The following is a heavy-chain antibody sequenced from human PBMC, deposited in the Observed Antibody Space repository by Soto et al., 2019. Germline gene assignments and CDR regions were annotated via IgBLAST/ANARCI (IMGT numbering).Heavy chain of an antibody. D-gene: IGHD3-10*01. CDR3: ARAPVVRGVMGFDYYYMDV. CDR1: GGSISSYY. CDR2: IYYSGST. V-gene: IGHV4-59*01. Sequence: SETLSLTCTVSGGSISSYYWSWIRQPPGKGLEWIGYIYYSGSTNYNPSLKSRVTISVDTSKNQFSPKLSSVTTADTAVYYCARAPVVRGVMGFDYYYMDVWGKGTTVTVSS. J-gene: IGHJ6*03.